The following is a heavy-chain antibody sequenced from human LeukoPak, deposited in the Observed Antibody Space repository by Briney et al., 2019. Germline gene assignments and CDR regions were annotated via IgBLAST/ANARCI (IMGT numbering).Heavy chain of an antibody. J-gene: IGHJ4*02. D-gene: IGHD2-2*01. CDR2: ISYDGRNE. Sequence: GRSLRLSCAASGFTFSGHAMHWARQTPGKGLEWVAVISYDGRNEYYADSVKGRFTISRDNSKNTLFLQMNSLGAEDTALYYCARQDCSPSCYLAYWGQGTLVTVSS. CDR3: ARQDCSPSCYLAY. CDR1: GFTFSGHA. V-gene: IGHV3-30*04.